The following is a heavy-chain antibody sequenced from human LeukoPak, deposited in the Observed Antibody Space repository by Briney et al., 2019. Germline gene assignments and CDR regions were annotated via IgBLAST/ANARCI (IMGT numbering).Heavy chain of an antibody. Sequence: PSETLSLTCTVSGGSIRSFYWSWIRQSPGKGLEWIGFIYYGGNTNINPSLESRVTISADRSRNQFSLKLTSVTAADSAVYYCALSGPRRYCGGDCYLAAFDIWGQGTVVTVSS. CDR3: ALSGPRRYCGGDCYLAAFDI. J-gene: IGHJ3*02. D-gene: IGHD2-21*02. V-gene: IGHV4-59*12. CDR2: IYYGGNT. CDR1: GGSIRSFY.